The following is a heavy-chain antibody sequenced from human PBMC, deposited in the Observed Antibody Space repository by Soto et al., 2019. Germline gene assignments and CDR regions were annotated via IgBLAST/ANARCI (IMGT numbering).Heavy chain of an antibody. D-gene: IGHD2-21*02. CDR1: GFTFSMYS. CDR2: IPQDGVDG. V-gene: IGHV3-7*03. Sequence: HLGGSLRLSCEVSGFTFSMYSMSWVRQSPGKGLEWVAKIPQDGVDGHYADSVKGRFIISRDNDKNSLHLQLNNLRAEDTAVYYCARDHLILPAHDFFYGSDVWGRGATVTVSS. CDR3: ARDHLILPAHDFFYGSDV. J-gene: IGHJ6*02.